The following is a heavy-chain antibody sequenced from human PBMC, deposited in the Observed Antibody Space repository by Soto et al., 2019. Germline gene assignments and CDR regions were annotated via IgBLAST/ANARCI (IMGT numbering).Heavy chain of an antibody. CDR3: AKDREPTPWVQLRRTNAEFDS. CDR1: GFTFSTYG. Sequence: QVQLVESGGDVVQPGRSLSLSCEASGFTFSTYGMHWVRQAPGKGLEWVAVISYDGSEKYYADSIKGRFTFSRDNSKNTLYLQMNSLRVEDAAVYYCAKDREPTPWVQLRRTNAEFDSWGQGTLVTVSS. V-gene: IGHV3-30*18. D-gene: IGHD1-1*01. CDR2: ISYDGSEK. J-gene: IGHJ4*02.